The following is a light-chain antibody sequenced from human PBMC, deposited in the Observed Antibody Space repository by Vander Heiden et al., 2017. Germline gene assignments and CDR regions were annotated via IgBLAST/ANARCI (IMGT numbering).Light chain of an antibody. CDR1: HIGNRN. CDR2: RDG. CDR3: HVWDSRTCV. J-gene: IGLJ3*02. V-gene: IGLV3-9*01. Sequence: SYELTQPLSVSVALGQTARITCGGNHIGNRNVHWYQPKPRPAPVLVIYRDGNPPSGIPERFSGSNSENTATLTISRAQAGDEADYYCHVWDSRTCVFGGGTKLTVL.